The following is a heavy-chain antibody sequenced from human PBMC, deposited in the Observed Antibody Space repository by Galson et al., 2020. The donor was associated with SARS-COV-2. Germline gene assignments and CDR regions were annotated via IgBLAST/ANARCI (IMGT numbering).Heavy chain of an antibody. J-gene: IGHJ3*02. CDR3: ARGSSGYYLNDAFDI. CDR1: GFTFDDYA. D-gene: IGHD3-22*01. V-gene: IGHV3-9*03. Sequence: GGSLRLSCAASGFTFDDYAMHWVRQAPGKGLEWVSGISWNSGSIGYADSVKGRFTISRDNAKNSLYLQMNSLRAEDMALYYCARGSSGYYLNDAFDIWGQGTMVTVSS. CDR2: ISWNSGSI.